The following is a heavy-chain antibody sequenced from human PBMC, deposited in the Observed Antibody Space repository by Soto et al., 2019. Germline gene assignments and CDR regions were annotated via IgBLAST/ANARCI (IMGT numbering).Heavy chain of an antibody. CDR2: INSDGSST. D-gene: IGHD3-3*01. V-gene: IGHV3-74*01. CDR1: GFTFSSHW. Sequence: GGSLRLSCAGSGFTFSSHWMHWVHQAPGKGLVWVSRINSDGSSTNYADSVKGRLTIFRDNAKNTLYLQMNRLGADDTALYYCARDSSPYYDFWSGFYTYFDYWGQGA. CDR3: ARDSSPYYDFWSGFYTYFDY. J-gene: IGHJ4*02.